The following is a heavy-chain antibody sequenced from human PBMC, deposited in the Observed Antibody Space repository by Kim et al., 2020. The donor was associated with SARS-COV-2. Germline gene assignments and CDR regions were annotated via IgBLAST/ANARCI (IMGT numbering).Heavy chain of an antibody. CDR2: I. J-gene: IGHJ4*02. V-gene: IGHV3-21*01. Sequence: IYPADSVKGRFTSSRDNAKNSLYLQMNSLRAEDTAVYYCAREAEESFDYWGQGTLVTISS. CDR3: AREAEESFDY.